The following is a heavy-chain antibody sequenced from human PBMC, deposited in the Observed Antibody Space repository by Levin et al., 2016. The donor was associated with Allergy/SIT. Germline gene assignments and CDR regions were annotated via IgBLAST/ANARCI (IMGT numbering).Heavy chain of an antibody. Sequence: GESLKISCAASGFTFSSYGMHWVRQAPGKGLEWVAVISYDGSNKYYADSVKGRFTISRDNSKNTLYLQMNSLRAEDTAVYYCAKDSSGWSFYYYYGMDVWGQGTTVTVSS. J-gene: IGHJ6*02. V-gene: IGHV3-30*18. CDR2: ISYDGSNK. CDR3: AKDSSGWSFYYYYGMDV. D-gene: IGHD6-19*01. CDR1: GFTFSSYG.